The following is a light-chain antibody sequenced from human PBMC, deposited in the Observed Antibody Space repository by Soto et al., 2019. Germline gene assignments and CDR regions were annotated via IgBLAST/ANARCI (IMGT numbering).Light chain of an antibody. Sequence: DLQMTQSPSSLSASAGDRVTITCRASQSISNYLNWYQQKPTKAPKLLIYAASSLQSGVPSRFSGSGSGTNFTLIISSLQPEDFATYYCQQSYSAPRITFGQGTRLDIK. CDR1: QSISNY. J-gene: IGKJ5*01. CDR3: QQSYSAPRIT. CDR2: AAS. V-gene: IGKV1-39*01.